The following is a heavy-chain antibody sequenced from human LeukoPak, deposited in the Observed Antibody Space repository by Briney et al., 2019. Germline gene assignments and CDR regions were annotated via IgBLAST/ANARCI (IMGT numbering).Heavy chain of an antibody. Sequence: GGSLRLSCAASGFTFSNAWMSWVRQAPGKGLEWISYISTSSDTINYADSVKGRFTMSRDNAKNSLFLQMNSLRGEDTAVFYCAKDLYGDYTYYFDFWGQGTLVTVSS. CDR2: ISTSSDTI. D-gene: IGHD4-17*01. CDR3: AKDLYGDYTYYFDF. V-gene: IGHV3-11*01. J-gene: IGHJ4*02. CDR1: GFTFSNAW.